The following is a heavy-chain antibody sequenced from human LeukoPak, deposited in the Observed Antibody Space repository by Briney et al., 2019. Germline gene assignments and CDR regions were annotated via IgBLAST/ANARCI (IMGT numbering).Heavy chain of an antibody. V-gene: IGHV4-34*01. CDR3: ARVRVITMFDP. CDR1: GGSYSGYY. D-gene: IGHD3-22*01. CDR2: INHSGST. J-gene: IGHJ5*02. Sequence: SETLSLTCAVYGGSYSGYYWSWIRQRPGKGLEWIGEINHSGSTNYNPSLKSRVTISVDTSKNQFSLKLSSVTAADTAVYYCARVRVITMFDPWGQGTLVTVSS.